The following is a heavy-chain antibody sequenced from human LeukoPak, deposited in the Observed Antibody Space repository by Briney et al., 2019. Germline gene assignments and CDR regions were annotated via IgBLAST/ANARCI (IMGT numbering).Heavy chain of an antibody. CDR3: ARDRSTVTTHSSAFDI. V-gene: IGHV3-21*01. D-gene: IGHD4-17*01. Sequence: GGSLRLSCAASGFTFSSYSMKWVRQAPGKGLEWVSSISSSSSYIYYADSVKGRFTISRDNAKNSLYLQMNSLRAEDTAVYYCARDRSTVTTHSSAFDIWGQGTMVTVSS. CDR2: ISSSSSYI. J-gene: IGHJ3*02. CDR1: GFTFSSYS.